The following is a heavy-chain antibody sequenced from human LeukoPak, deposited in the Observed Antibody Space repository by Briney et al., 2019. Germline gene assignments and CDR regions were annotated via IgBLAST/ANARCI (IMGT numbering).Heavy chain of an antibody. CDR1: GVSISSSRYY. CDR3: ARHCAMDPFDY. D-gene: IGHD5-18*01. Sequence: PSETLSLPCTVSGVSISSSRYYWGWIRQPPGKGLEWIGSIHYSGSTYYNPSLNSRVTISEDTSKNQFSLKMSSVTAADTAVYYCARHCAMDPFDYWGHGNRVPVSS. CDR2: IHYSGST. J-gene: IGHJ4*01. V-gene: IGHV4-39*01.